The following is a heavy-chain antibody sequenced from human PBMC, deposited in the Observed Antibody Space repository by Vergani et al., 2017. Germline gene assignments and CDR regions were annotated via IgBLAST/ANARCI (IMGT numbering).Heavy chain of an antibody. V-gene: IGHV1-69*01. Sequence: QVQLVQSGAEVKKPGSSVKVSCKASGGTFSSYAISWVRQAPGQGLEWMGGIIPIFGTANYAQKFQGRVTITADESTSTAYMELSSLRSEDTAVYYCAGDNTIFGVVSIFGAFDIWGQGTMVTVSS. D-gene: IGHD3-3*01. CDR2: IIPIFGTA. CDR3: AGDNTIFGVVSIFGAFDI. J-gene: IGHJ3*02. CDR1: GGTFSSYA.